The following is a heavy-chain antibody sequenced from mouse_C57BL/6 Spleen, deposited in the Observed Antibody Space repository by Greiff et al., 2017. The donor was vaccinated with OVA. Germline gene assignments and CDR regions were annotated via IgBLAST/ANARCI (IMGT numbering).Heavy chain of an antibody. CDR2: INPGSGGT. D-gene: IGHD2-3*01. CDR3: ARSIYDGAMDY. J-gene: IGHJ4*01. Sequence: QVQLKQSGAELVRPGTSVKVSCKASGYAFTNYLIEWVKQRPGQGLEWIGVINPGSGGTNYNEKFKGKATLTADKSSSTAYMQLSSLTSEDSAVYFCARSIYDGAMDYWGQGTSVTVSS. V-gene: IGHV1-54*01. CDR1: GYAFTNYL.